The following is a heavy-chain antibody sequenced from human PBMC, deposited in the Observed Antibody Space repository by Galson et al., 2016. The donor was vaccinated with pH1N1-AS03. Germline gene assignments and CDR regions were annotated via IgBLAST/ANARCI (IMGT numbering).Heavy chain of an antibody. Sequence: CAISGDSVSSDRAAWNWIRQSPSRGLEWLGRTYYRSKWYYDYAVSVESRMTIRPDTSKNQVSLQLNSVTPEDTAVYYCARGGLGTTDSLFQHLGQGTLVTVSS. J-gene: IGHJ1*01. CDR1: GDSVSSDRAA. CDR2: TYYRSKWYY. CDR3: ARGGLGTTDSLFQH. V-gene: IGHV6-1*01. D-gene: IGHD1/OR15-1a*01.